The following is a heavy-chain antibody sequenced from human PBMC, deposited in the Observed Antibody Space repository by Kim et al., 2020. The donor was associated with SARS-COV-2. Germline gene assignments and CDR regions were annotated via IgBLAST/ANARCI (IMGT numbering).Heavy chain of an antibody. J-gene: IGHJ6*02. V-gene: IGHV3-21*01. CDR1: GFTFSSYS. D-gene: IGHD6-19*01. CDR2: ISSSSSYI. Sequence: GGSLRLSCAASGFTFSSYSMNWVRQAPGKGLEWVSSISSSSSYIYYADSVKGRFTISRDNAKNSLYLQMNSLRAEDTAVYYCARSPTGQWLAHMRNYGMDVWGQGTTVTVSS. CDR3: ARSPTGQWLAHMRNYGMDV.